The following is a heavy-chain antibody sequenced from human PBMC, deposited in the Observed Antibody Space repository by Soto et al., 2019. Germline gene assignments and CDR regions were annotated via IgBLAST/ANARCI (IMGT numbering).Heavy chain of an antibody. CDR3: AKVYAVVGAFFFDY. V-gene: IGHV3-30*18. Sequence: GGSLRLSCAASGFTFSSYGMHWVRQAPGKGLEWVAVISYDGSNKYYADSVKGRFTISRDNSKNTLYLQMNSLRAEDTAVYYCAKVYAVVGAFFFDYWGQGTLVTVSS. D-gene: IGHD1-26*01. J-gene: IGHJ4*02. CDR2: ISYDGSNK. CDR1: GFTFSSYG.